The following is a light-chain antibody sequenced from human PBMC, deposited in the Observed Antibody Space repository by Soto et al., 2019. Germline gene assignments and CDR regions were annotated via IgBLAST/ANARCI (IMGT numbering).Light chain of an antibody. J-gene: IGKJ3*01. CDR2: GAS. Sequence: EIVMTQSPATLSVYPGERATLSCRASQSVSNNLAWYQQKSGQAPRLLIYGASTRATGLPARFSGSGSGTEFTLTISSLQSEDFAVYYCHPYNNWPSFGPGTKVDIK. CDR1: QSVSNN. V-gene: IGKV3-15*01. CDR3: HPYNNWPS.